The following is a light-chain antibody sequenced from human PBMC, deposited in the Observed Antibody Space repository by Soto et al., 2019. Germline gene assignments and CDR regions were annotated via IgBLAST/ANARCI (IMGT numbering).Light chain of an antibody. CDR1: QRVGSH. CDR3: QQYGRSPWT. CDR2: GAS. Sequence: EILMKQSPASLSVYPGERATLSCRASQRVGSHLAWYQQKPGQPPRLLIYGASTRATGIPARFSGSGSGTDFTLTISSLEPEDFAVYYCQQYGRSPWTCGQATKVDIK. J-gene: IGKJ1*01. V-gene: IGKV3-15*01.